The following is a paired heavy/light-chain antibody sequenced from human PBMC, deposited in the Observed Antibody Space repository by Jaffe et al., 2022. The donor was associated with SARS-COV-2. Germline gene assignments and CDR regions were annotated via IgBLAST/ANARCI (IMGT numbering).Heavy chain of an antibody. D-gene: IGHD2-2*02. Sequence: EVQLVESGGGLVKPGGSLRLSCAASGFTFSNAWMSWVRQAPGKGLEWVGRIKSKTDGGTTDYAAPVKGRFTISRDDSKNTLYLQMNSLKTEDTAVYYCTTDLGVVPAAIGYYYYYGMDVWGQGTTVTVSS. CDR2: IKSKTDGGTT. V-gene: IGHV3-15*01. J-gene: IGHJ6*02. CDR1: GFTFSNAW. CDR3: TTDLGVVPAAIGYYYYYGMDV.
Light chain of an antibody. CDR3: QQRSNWRT. Sequence: EIVLTQSPATLSLSPGERATLSCRASQSVSSYLAWYQQKPGQAPRLLIYDASNRATGIPARFSGSGSGTDFTLTISSLEPEDFAVYYCQQRSNWRTFGGGTKVEIK. CDR2: DAS. CDR1: QSVSSY. J-gene: IGKJ4*01. V-gene: IGKV3-11*01.